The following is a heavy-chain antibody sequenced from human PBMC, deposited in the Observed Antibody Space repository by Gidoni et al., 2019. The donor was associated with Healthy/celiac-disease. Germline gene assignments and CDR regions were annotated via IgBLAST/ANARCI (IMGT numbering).Heavy chain of an antibody. D-gene: IGHD6-13*01. CDR2: IYYSGST. J-gene: IGHJ3*02. CDR3: ARQGDSSSWYDPDAFDI. CDR1: GGSISRYY. V-gene: IGHV4-59*08. Sequence: QVQLQESGPGLVKPSETLSLTCTVSGGSISRYYWSWIRHPPGKGLEWIGYIYYSGSTNYQPSLKSRVTISVDTAKNQFSLKLSSVTAADTAVYYCARQGDSSSWYDPDAFDIWGQGTMVTVSS.